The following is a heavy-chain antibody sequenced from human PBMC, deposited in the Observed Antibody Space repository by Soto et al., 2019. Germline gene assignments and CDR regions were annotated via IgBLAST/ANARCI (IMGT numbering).Heavy chain of an antibody. D-gene: IGHD3-16*01. J-gene: IGHJ5*02. CDR3: ARDLHDYVSFRFDP. V-gene: IGHV3-21*01. CDR1: GFTFSSYS. Sequence: PGGSLRLCCAASGFTFSSYSMNWVRQAPGKGLEWVSSISRSSSYIYYADSVKGRFTISRDNAKNSLYLQMNSLRAEDTAVYYCARDLHDYVSFRFDPWGQGTLVTVSS. CDR2: ISRSSSYI.